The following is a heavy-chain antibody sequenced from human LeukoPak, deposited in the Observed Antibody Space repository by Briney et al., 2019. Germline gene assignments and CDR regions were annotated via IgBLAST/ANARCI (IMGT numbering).Heavy chain of an antibody. CDR1: GYTFTNYD. CDR2: MNPNSGKT. J-gene: IGHJ4*02. V-gene: IGHV1-8*01. D-gene: IGHD1-26*01. CDR3: ARWSNSLDY. Sequence: ASVRVSCKASGYTFTNYDINWVRQATGQGVEWMGWMNPNSGKTGYAQTFQGRVTMTRSTSISTAYMELSSLRSEDTAVYYCARWSNSLDYWGQGTLVTVSS.